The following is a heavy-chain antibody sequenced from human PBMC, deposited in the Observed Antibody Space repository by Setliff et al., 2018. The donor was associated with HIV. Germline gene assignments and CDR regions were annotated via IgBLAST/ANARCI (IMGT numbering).Heavy chain of an antibody. CDR3: ARTPEGAAVFDY. J-gene: IGHJ4*02. D-gene: IGHD6-25*01. CDR1: GGTFSSYA. Sequence: ASVKVSCKASGGTFSSYAISWVRQAPGQGLEWMGGIIPIFGTANYAQKFQGRVTMTRSTSITTAYMELSSLRSEDTAVYYCARTPEGAAVFDYWGQGTLVTVSS. V-gene: IGHV1-69*05. CDR2: IIPIFGTA.